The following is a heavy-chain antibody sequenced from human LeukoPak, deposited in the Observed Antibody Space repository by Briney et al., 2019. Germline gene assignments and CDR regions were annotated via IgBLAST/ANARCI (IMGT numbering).Heavy chain of an antibody. V-gene: IGHV1-69*13. CDR2: TIPIFGTA. Sequence: SVKVSCKASGGTFSSYAISWVRQAPGQGLEWMGGTIPIFGTANYAQKFQGRVTITADESTSTAYMELSSLRSEDTAVYYCARGYCGGDCYYYYYGMDVWGQGTTVTVSS. J-gene: IGHJ6*02. CDR3: ARGYCGGDCYYYYYGMDV. CDR1: GGTFSSYA. D-gene: IGHD2-21*02.